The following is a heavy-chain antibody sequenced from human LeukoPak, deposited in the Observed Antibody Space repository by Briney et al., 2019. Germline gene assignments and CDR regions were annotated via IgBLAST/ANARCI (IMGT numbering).Heavy chain of an antibody. J-gene: IGHJ4*02. CDR2: IYHSGST. D-gene: IGHD6-13*01. Sequence: SSETLSLTCTVSGGSISSGGYYWSWIRQPPGKGLEWIGYIYHSGSTYYNPSLKSRVTISVDRSKNQFSLKLSSVTAEDTAVYYCACSSSWYYFDYWGQGTLVTVSS. CDR1: GGSISSGGYY. CDR3: ACSSSWYYFDY. V-gene: IGHV4-30-2*01.